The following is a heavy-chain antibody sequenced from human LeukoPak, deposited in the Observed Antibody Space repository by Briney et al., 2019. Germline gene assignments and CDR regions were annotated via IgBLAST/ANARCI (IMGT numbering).Heavy chain of an antibody. D-gene: IGHD4-17*01. CDR1: GFAFNSYA. Sequence: GGSLRLSCVASGFAFNSYAMSWVRQAPGKGLEWVSGISGSGSYIDHADSVEGRFTISRDNSKNTLYLQMNSLRAEDTAVYYCARAELMTTVTTYFDYWGQGTLVTVSS. J-gene: IGHJ4*02. V-gene: IGHV3-23*01. CDR3: ARAELMTTVTTYFDY. CDR2: ISGSGSYI.